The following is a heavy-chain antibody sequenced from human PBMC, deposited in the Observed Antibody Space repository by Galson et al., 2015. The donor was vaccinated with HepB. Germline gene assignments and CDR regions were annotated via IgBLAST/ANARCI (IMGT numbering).Heavy chain of an antibody. J-gene: IGHJ4*02. CDR1: GFTFSSYA. Sequence: SLRLSCAASGFTFSSYAMSWVRQAPGKGLEWVSAISGSGGSTYYADSVKGRFTISRDNSKNTLYLQMNSLRAEDTAVYYCAKTTTVTKGFFDYWGQGTLATVSS. V-gene: IGHV3-23*01. D-gene: IGHD4-17*01. CDR3: AKTTTVTKGFFDY. CDR2: ISGSGGST.